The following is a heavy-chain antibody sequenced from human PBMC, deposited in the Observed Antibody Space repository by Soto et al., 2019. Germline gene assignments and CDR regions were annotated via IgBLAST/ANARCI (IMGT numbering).Heavy chain of an antibody. CDR2: IIPIFGTA. D-gene: IGHD6-13*01. V-gene: IGHV1-69*13. CDR1: EGTFSSYA. J-gene: IGHJ4*02. CDR3: ADIAATGASLDY. Sequence: SLKVSCKASEGTFSSYAISWVRQAPGQGLEWMGGIIPIFGTANYAQKLQGRVTITADESTSTAYMELSSPRSEDTAVYYCADIAATGASLDYWGQGTLVTVSS.